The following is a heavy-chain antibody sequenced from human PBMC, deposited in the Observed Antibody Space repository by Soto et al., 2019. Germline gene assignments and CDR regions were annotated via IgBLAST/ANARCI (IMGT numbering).Heavy chain of an antibody. CDR1: GGTFSRHA. J-gene: IGHJ4*02. V-gene: IGHV1-69*01. CDR3: ARGWGYDSNDYYYAY. CDR2: IIPIFGTA. Sequence: QVQLVQSGAEVRKPGSSVKVSCKASGGTFSRHAISRVRQAPGQGLEWMGGIIPIFGTANHAQKFQGRATIIADESTSTVYMELSSLRSEDTAMYYCARGWGYDSNDYYYAYWGQGTLVIVSS. D-gene: IGHD3-22*01.